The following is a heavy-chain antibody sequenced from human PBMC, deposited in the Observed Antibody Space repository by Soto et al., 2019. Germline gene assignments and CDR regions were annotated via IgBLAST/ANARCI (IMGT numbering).Heavy chain of an antibody. V-gene: IGHV3-23*01. D-gene: IGHD2-15*01. CDR1: RFPFCSYN. Sequence: PGGSIRFSCAASRFPFCSYNRSWARQAPWKRLEWLTAISVNXRSTNYAAPGKGRFPICRDNSKNTLYLQMNNLTAEDTALDCCANRQVVAAAEGGQGTLVTVSS. CDR2: ISVNXRST. J-gene: IGHJ4*02. CDR3: ANRQVVAAAE.